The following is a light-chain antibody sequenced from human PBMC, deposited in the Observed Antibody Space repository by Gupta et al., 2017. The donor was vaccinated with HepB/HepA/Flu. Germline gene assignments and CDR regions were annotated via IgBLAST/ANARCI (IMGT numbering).Light chain of an antibody. CDR3: QEYSGSSWT. CDR2: GAS. V-gene: IGKV1-5*03. J-gene: IGKJ1*01. Sequence: LLSRPSSTLSSSVGDSVTITRRASQSISTLLALFQQKPRRAPNPLVYGASTLERGIPSRFSGSGSGTDFTLSISGLQPDDFATYYCQEYSGSSWTFGQGTKVEI. CDR1: QSISTL.